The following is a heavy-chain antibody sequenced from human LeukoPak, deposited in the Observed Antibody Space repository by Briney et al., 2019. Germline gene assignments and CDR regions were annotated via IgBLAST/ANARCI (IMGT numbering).Heavy chain of an antibody. J-gene: IGHJ3*02. CDR2: INPNSGGT. Sequence: ASVKVSCKASGYTFTGYYMHWVRQAPGQGLEWMGWINPNSGGTNYAQKFQGRVTMTRDTSISTAYMELSRLRYDDTAVYYCARDTTTRDAFDIWGQGTMVTVSS. CDR3: ARDTTTRDAFDI. CDR1: GYTFTGYY. D-gene: IGHD5-12*01. V-gene: IGHV1-2*02.